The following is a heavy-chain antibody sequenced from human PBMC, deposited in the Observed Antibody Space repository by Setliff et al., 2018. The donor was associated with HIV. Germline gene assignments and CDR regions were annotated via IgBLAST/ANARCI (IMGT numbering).Heavy chain of an antibody. CDR2: IYYSGDT. D-gene: IGHD6-6*01. J-gene: IGHJ4*02. CDR3: ARMEATRPPRGLDY. V-gene: IGHV4-39*01. CDR1: GGSVSSSSYY. Sequence: SETLSLTCTVSGGSVSSSSYYWGWIRQPTGKGLEWIGTIYYSGDTQYNPSFKTRVIMSVDASKNQFSLRLISVTAADTAVYYCARMEATRPPRGLDYWGPGTLVTVSS.